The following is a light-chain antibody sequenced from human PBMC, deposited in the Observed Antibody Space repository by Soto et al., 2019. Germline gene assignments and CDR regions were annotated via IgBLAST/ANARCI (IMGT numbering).Light chain of an antibody. Sequence: DIQMTQSPSTLSASVGDRVTITCRASQSIRGWLAWFQQKPGKAPKLLIYKASSLESGVPSRFSGSGSGAEFTLTISSLQAADCATYYCQQYNSYPYTFGLGTKLEIK. CDR3: QQYNSYPYT. CDR1: QSIRGW. J-gene: IGKJ2*01. V-gene: IGKV1-5*03. CDR2: KAS.